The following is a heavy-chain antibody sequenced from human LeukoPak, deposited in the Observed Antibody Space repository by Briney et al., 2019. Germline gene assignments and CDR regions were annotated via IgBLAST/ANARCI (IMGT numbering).Heavy chain of an antibody. D-gene: IGHD3-22*01. V-gene: IGHV5-51*01. CDR2: IDPVDSDT. CDR1: GSTFTTYW. CDR3: ARLDVSGAYYVDY. Sequence: GEPLNTSLQGSGSTFTTYWISWVRQMHGKGLEWMGIIDPVDSDTSYRPSFQGQVTISADKSISTAYLQWSSLKASDTAMYYCARLDVSGAYYVDYWGQGTLVGVSS. J-gene: IGHJ4*02.